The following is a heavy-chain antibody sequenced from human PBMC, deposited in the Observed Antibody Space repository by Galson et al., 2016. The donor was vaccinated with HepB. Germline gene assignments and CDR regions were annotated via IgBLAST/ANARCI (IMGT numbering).Heavy chain of an antibody. CDR2: IWYDESKK. D-gene: IGHD3-16*01. V-gene: IGHV3-33*01. J-gene: IGHJ4*02. CDR1: GFQFSTYD. CDR3: ARDRHLGELTLDY. Sequence: SLRLSCAASGFQFSTYDMYWVRQAPGKGLEWVSRIWYDESKKYYSDSVKGRFTISRDNSRNTLFLQMDGLRVEDTAVYYCARDRHLGELTLDYWGQGAPVIVSS.